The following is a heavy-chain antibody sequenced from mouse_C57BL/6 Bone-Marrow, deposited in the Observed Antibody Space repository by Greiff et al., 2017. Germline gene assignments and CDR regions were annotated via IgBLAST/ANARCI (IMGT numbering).Heavy chain of an antibody. J-gene: IGHJ2*01. CDR1: GFNIKDDY. Sequence: EVQLQQSGAELVRPGASVKLSCTASGFNIKDDYMHWVKQRPEQGLEWIGWIDPENGDTEYASKFQGKATITADTSSNTAYMQLSSLTSEDTAVYYCTTYPPHTVEGYWGQGTTLTVSS. V-gene: IGHV14-4*01. CDR3: TTYPPHTVEGY. CDR2: IDPENGDT. D-gene: IGHD5-1-1*01.